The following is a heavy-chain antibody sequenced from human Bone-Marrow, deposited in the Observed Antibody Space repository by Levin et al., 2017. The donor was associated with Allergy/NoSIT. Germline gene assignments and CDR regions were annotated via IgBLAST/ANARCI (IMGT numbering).Heavy chain of an antibody. CDR2: IYWDDDK. CDR1: GFSLSTSGVG. J-gene: IGHJ4*02. Sequence: ESGPTLVKPTQTLTLTCTFSGFSLSTSGVGVGWIRQPPGEALEWLALIYWDDDKRYSPSLRNRLTITKDTSDKQVVLAMADVDPVDTATYYCAHRQYNYGDWNWGDFDSWGQGTLVTVSS. CDR3: AHRQYNYGDWNWGDFDS. V-gene: IGHV2-5*02. D-gene: IGHD3-10*01.